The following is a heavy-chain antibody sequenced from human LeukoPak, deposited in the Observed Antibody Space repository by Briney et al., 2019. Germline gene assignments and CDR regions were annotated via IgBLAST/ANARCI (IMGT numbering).Heavy chain of an antibody. CDR2: ISWNSGSI. V-gene: IGHV3-9*01. Sequence: GGSLRLSCAASGFTFDDYAMHWVRQAPGKGLEWVSGISWNSGSIGYADSVKGRFTISRDNSKNTLYLQMNSLRAEDTAVYYCASYSSGWYDAFDIWGQGTMVTVSS. CDR1: GFTFDDYA. CDR3: ASYSSGWYDAFDI. D-gene: IGHD6-19*01. J-gene: IGHJ3*02.